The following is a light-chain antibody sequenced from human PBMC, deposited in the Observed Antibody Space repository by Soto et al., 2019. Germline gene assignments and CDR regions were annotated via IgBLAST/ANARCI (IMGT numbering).Light chain of an antibody. CDR3: SSYKYDTVIPFV. CDR2: EVS. V-gene: IGLV2-14*01. J-gene: IGLJ1*01. Sequence: QSVLTQPASVSGSPGQSISISCTGTSSDIGDYNFVSWYQHHPGKAPKVIIYEVSNRPSGVSHRFAGSKSGNTASLTISGLQTEDEADYYCSSYKYDTVIPFVFGGGTKVTVL. CDR1: SSDIGDYNF.